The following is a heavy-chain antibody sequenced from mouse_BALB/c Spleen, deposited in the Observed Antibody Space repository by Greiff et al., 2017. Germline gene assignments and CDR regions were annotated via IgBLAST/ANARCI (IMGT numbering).Heavy chain of an antibody. Sequence: EVQLVESGGGLVQPGGSLKLSCAASGFTFSSYGMSWVRQTPDKRLELVATINSNGGSTYYPDSVKGRFTISRDNAKNTLYLQMSSLKSEDTAMYYCARRAVVADYWGQGTTLTVSS. CDR1: GFTFSSYG. D-gene: IGHD1-1*01. CDR3: ARRAVVADY. CDR2: INSNGGST. J-gene: IGHJ2*01. V-gene: IGHV5-6-3*01.